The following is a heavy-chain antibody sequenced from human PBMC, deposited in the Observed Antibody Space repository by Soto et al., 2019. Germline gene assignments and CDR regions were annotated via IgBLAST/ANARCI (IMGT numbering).Heavy chain of an antibody. V-gene: IGHV3-13*01. D-gene: IGHD5-12*01. CDR1: GFTFSSYD. Sequence: PGGSLRLSCAASGFTFSSYDMHWVRQATGKGLEWVSAIGTAGDTYYPGSVKGRFTISRENAKNSLYLQMNSLRAGDTAVYYCARAGGYSGYDYYFDYWGQGTLVTVSS. CDR3: ARAGGYSGYDYYFDY. J-gene: IGHJ4*02. CDR2: IGTAGDT.